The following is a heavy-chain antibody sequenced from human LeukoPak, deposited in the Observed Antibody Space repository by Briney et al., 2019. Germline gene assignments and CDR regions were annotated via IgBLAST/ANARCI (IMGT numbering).Heavy chain of an antibody. V-gene: IGHV3-30-3*01. Sequence: SLRLSCAASGFTFSSYAMHWVRQAPGKGLEWVPVISYDGSNKYYADSVKGRFTISRDNSKNTLYLQMNSLRAEDTAVYYCARDRSARGYSGYETDYWGQGTLVTVSS. CDR1: GFTFSSYA. D-gene: IGHD5-12*01. CDR3: ARDRSARGYSGYETDY. CDR2: ISYDGSNK. J-gene: IGHJ4*02.